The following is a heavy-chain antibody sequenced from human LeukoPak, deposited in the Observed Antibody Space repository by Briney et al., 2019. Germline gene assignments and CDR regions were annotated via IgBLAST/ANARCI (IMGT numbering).Heavy chain of an antibody. CDR3: ARELEYSSGQDY. J-gene: IGHJ4*02. Sequence: SETLSLTCTVFGGSISTNYWSWIRQPPGKGLEWIGYIYYSGRTNYNPSLKNRVTISIDTSKNQFSLKLSSVTAADTAVYYCARELEYSSGQDYWGQGTLVTVSS. D-gene: IGHD6-19*01. V-gene: IGHV4-59*12. CDR2: IYYSGRT. CDR1: GGSISTNY.